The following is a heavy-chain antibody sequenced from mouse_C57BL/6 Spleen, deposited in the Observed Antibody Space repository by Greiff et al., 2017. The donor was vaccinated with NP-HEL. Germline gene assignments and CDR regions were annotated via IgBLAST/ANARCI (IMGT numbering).Heavy chain of an antibody. J-gene: IGHJ1*03. CDR3: ARSGSSPRYFDV. Sequence: VHLVESGPGLVQPSQSLSITCTVSGFSLTSYGVHWVRQSPGKGLEWLGVIWSGGSTDYNAAFISRLSISKDNSKSQVFFKMNSLQADDTAIYYCARSGSSPRYFDVWGTGTTVTVSS. CDR1: GFSLTSYG. CDR2: IWSGGST. V-gene: IGHV2-2*01. D-gene: IGHD1-1*01.